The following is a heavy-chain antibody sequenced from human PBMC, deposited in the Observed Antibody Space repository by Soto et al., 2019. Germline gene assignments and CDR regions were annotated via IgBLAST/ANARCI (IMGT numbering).Heavy chain of an antibody. D-gene: IGHD6-13*01. CDR1: GYTFTSYG. CDR3: ARDGRIAAAGNYYFHY. J-gene: IGHJ4*02. V-gene: IGHV1-18*01. Sequence: QVQLVQSGAEVKKPGASVKVSCKASGYTFTSYGISWVRQAPGQGLEWMGWISAYNGNTNYAQNHQGRVTITTDTSTRIAYMELRSLISDDTAVYYCARDGRIAAAGNYYFHYWGQGTLVTVSS. CDR2: ISAYNGNT.